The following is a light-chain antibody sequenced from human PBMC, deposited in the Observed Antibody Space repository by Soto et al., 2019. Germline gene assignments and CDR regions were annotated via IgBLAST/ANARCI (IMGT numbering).Light chain of an antibody. CDR1: QSVSTY. CDR3: QQSYSPPYT. CDR2: AAS. V-gene: IGKV1-39*01. J-gene: IGKJ2*01. Sequence: DIQMTQSPSSLSASVGDRVTISCRASQSVSTYLNWYQHKPGKAPKFLIYAASNLQSGVPSRFSGGGSGTDFTLTVSSLQPEDFGTYYCQQSYSPPYTFGQGTKLEIK.